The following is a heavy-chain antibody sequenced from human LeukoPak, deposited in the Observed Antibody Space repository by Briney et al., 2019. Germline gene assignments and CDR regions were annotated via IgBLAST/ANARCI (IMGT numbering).Heavy chain of an antibody. J-gene: IGHJ3*02. Sequence: PSETLSLTCAVYGGSFSGYYWSWIRQPPGKGLEWIGEINHSGSTNYNPSLKSRVTISVDTSKNQFSLKLSSVTAADMAVYYCARGESAMGRLVAANFRLGAFDIWAKGQWSPSLQ. CDR3: ARGESAMGRLVAANFRLGAFDI. CDR2: INHSGST. CDR1: GGSFSGYY. V-gene: IGHV4-34*01. D-gene: IGHD2-15*01.